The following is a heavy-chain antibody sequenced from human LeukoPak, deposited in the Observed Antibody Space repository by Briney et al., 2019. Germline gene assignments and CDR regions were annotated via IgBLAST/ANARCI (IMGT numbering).Heavy chain of an antibody. CDR2: INPNSGVT. J-gene: IGHJ4*02. V-gene: IGHV1-2*02. Sequence: ASVKVSCKASGYTLADYYMHWVRQAPGQGLEWMGWINPNSGVTKSAQKFQGRVTMTRDTSISTAYMELSRLRSDDTAVYYCAREDTSGYLRGENYFDYWGQGTLVTVSS. CDR1: GYTLADYY. CDR3: AREDTSGYLRGENYFDY. D-gene: IGHD3-22*01.